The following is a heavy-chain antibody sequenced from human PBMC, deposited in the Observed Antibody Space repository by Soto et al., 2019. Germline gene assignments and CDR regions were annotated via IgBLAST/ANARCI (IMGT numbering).Heavy chain of an antibody. CDR3: ARVSGYYLPDY. D-gene: IGHD5-12*01. CDR1: GYTFTNYA. J-gene: IGHJ4*02. Sequence: QVQLVQSGAEEKKPGASVKVSCKASGYTFTNYAMHWVRQAPGQGLEWMGRINAGNGNTKYSQKFQGRVTITRDTPASTGYVELASLSCEDTAVYDCARVSGYYLPDYWGQGTLVTVSS. V-gene: IGHV1-3*05. CDR2: INAGNGNT.